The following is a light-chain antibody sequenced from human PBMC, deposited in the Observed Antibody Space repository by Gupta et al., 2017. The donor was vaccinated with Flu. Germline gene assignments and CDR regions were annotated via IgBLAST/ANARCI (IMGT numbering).Light chain of an antibody. V-gene: IGLV1-44*01. Sequence: QSVLTQPPSASGTPGQRVTISCSGSISNIGGNPVYWYQQLPGTAPNPLLFYNKQRPSGAPDPCSCSESGSAASLAISRXQXEDEADXYYYSWADNLTGPNGVFGGGTKLTVL. J-gene: IGLJ3*02. CDR1: ISNIGGNP. CDR3: YSWADNLTGPNGV. CDR2: YNK.